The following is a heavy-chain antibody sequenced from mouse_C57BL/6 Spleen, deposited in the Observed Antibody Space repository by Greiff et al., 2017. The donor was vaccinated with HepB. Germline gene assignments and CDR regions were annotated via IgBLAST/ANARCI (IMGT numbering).Heavy chain of an antibody. J-gene: IGHJ2*01. D-gene: IGHD2-2*01. CDR1: GYAFTNYL. CDR2: INPGSGGT. V-gene: IGHV1-54*01. CDR3: AREWLRRGAFDY. Sequence: VQLQQSGAELVRPGTSVKVSCKASGYAFTNYLIEWVKQRPGQGLEWIGVINPGSGGTNYNEKFKGKATLTADKSSSTAYMQLSSLTSEDSAVYFCAREWLRRGAFDYWGQGTTLTVSS.